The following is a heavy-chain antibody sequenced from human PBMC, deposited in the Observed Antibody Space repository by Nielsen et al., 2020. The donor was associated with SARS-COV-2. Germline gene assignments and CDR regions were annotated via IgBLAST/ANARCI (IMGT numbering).Heavy chain of an antibody. J-gene: IGHJ3*02. CDR1: GFTFDDYA. CDR3: ARGQYDSII. Sequence: SLKISCAASGFTFDDYAMHWVRQAPGKGLEWVSGISWNSVDIAYAGSVKGRFTISRDNAKNTLYLQMNSLRAEDTAVYYCARGQYDSIIWGQGTMVTVSS. D-gene: IGHD3-22*01. V-gene: IGHV3-9*01. CDR2: ISWNSVDI.